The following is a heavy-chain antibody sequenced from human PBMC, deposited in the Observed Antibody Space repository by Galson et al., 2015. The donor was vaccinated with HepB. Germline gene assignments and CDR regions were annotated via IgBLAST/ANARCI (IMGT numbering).Heavy chain of an antibody. CDR3: ARRLGGNSASYGMDV. CDR1: GFTFSSFA. Sequence: SLRLSCAASGFTFSSFAMNWVRQAPGKGLEWVAIISYDGSNKYHANSVKGRFTISRDNSKNTLYLQMNSLTTEDTAVYYCARRLGGNSASYGMDVWGQGTTVTVSS. D-gene: IGHD3-16*01. J-gene: IGHJ6*02. CDR2: ISYDGSNK. V-gene: IGHV3-30-3*01.